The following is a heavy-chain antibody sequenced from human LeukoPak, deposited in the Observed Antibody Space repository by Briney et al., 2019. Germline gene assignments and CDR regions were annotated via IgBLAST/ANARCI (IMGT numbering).Heavy chain of an antibody. J-gene: IGHJ4*02. Sequence: GESLKISCKGSGYSSTNYWIVWVRQMPGQGLEWMGIIYPGDSDTKYSPSFHGQVTISADKSISTAYLQWSSLKASDTAKYYCAREPGDLSLFDYWGQGTLVTVSS. V-gene: IGHV5-51*01. D-gene: IGHD7-27*01. CDR3: AREPGDLSLFDY. CDR2: IYPGDSDT. CDR1: GYSSTNYW.